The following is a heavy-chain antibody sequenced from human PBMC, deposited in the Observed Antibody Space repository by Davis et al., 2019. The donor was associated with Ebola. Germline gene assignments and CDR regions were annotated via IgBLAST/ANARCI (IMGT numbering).Heavy chain of an antibody. CDR2: ISSSSSYI. J-gene: IGHJ6*04. CDR3: ARDGILWFGELLTYYYGMDV. CDR1: GFTFSSYS. V-gene: IGHV3-21*01. Sequence: GESLKISCAASGFTFSSYSMNWVRQAPGKGLEWVSSISSSSSYIYYADSVKGRFTISRDNAKNSLYLQMNSLRAEDTAVYYCARDGILWFGELLTYYYGMDVWGKGTTVTVSS. D-gene: IGHD3-10*01.